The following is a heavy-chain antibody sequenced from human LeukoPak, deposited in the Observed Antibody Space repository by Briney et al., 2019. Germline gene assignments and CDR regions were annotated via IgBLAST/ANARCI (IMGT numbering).Heavy chain of an antibody. CDR3: ARGHYDVLAASYKWTPDY. Sequence: GGSLRLSCAASGFTFNTFYMNWVRQAPGKGLEWVSSITSGGDYIYYADSVKGRFTTSRDNAQNSLSLQLNSLRVEDTAVYYCARGHYDVLAASYKWTPDYWGQGTLVTVSS. CDR1: GFTFNTFY. V-gene: IGHV3-21*01. CDR2: ITSGGDYI. J-gene: IGHJ4*02. D-gene: IGHD3-9*01.